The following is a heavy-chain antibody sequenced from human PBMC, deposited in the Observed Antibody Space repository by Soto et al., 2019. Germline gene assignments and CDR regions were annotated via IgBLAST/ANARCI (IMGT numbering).Heavy chain of an antibody. CDR3: ARSSGGNFGIIIEGTKWFAP. Sequence: GASVKVSCKAPRDTFTSYYINWVRQAPGQGLEWIGVINPHGGSTVYAQKFQGRVTMTRDTSASTVYMELSSLRSEDTAVYYCARSSGGNFGIIIEGTKWFAPSGQGTLLTVSS. V-gene: IGHV1-46*01. D-gene: IGHD1-7*01. CDR1: RDTFTSYY. J-gene: IGHJ5*02. CDR2: INPHGGST.